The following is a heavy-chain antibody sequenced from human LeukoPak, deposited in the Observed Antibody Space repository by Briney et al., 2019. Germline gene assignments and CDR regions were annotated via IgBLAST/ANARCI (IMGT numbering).Heavy chain of an antibody. CDR3: ARVVGRGRSWPFDY. Sequence: SETLSLTCTVSGYSISSGYYWGWIRQPPGKGLEWIGSIYHSGSTYYNPSLKSRVTISVDTSKNQFSLKLSSVTAADTAVYYCARVVGRGRSWPFDYWGQGTLVTVSS. CDR1: GYSISSGYY. CDR2: IYHSGST. V-gene: IGHV4-38-2*02. J-gene: IGHJ4*02. D-gene: IGHD6-13*01.